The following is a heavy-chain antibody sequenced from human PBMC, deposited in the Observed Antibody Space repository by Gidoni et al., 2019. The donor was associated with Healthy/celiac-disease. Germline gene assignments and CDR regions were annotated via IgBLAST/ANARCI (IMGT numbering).Heavy chain of an antibody. J-gene: IGHJ4*02. CDR3: ARGRVRYKFDY. V-gene: IGHV4-34*01. D-gene: IGHD3-16*01. Sequence: QVQLQQWGAGLLKPSETLSPTCAVYGGSCSGYYWSWIRQPPGKGLEWIGEINHSGSTNYNPSLKSRVNISVDTSKNQFSLKLSSVTAADTAVYYCARGRVRYKFDYWGQGTLVTVSS. CDR1: GGSCSGYY. CDR2: INHSGST.